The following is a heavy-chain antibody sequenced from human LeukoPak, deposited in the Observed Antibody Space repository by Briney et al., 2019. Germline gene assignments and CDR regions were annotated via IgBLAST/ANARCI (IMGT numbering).Heavy chain of an antibody. Sequence: ASVKVSCKASGYTFTSYYMHWVRQAPGQGLEWMGIINPSGGSTSYAQKFQGRVTMTRDTSTSTVYMELSSLRSEDTAVYYCARDHYYDSSGYSSPFDYWGQGTLVTVSS. J-gene: IGHJ4*02. CDR3: ARDHYYDSSGYSSPFDY. V-gene: IGHV1-46*03. D-gene: IGHD3-22*01. CDR2: INPSGGST. CDR1: GYTFTSYY.